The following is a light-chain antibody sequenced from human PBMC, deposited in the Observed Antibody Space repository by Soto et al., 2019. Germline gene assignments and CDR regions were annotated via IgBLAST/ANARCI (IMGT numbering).Light chain of an antibody. Sequence: DIQMTQSPSSLSASVGERVTMTGRASHGISNYLAWYQQKPGKIPKLLIYAASTLQSGVPARFSGSGSGTDFTLNISSLQPEDVATYYCQKYNSVPRTFGGGTKVDI. CDR2: AAS. J-gene: IGKJ4*01. V-gene: IGKV1-27*01. CDR1: HGISNY. CDR3: QKYNSVPRT.